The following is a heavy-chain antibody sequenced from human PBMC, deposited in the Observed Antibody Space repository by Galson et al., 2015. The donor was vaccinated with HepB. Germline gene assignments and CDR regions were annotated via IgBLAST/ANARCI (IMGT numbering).Heavy chain of an antibody. J-gene: IGHJ4*02. CDR2: IYSGGST. V-gene: IGHV3-66*02. CDR1: GFTFSSNY. Sequence: SLRLSCAASGFTFSSNYMSWVRQAPGKGLEWVSVIYSGGSTYYADSVKGRFTISRDNSKNTLYLQMNSLRAEDTAVYYCARIKSGSYLLFDYWGQGTLVTVSS. CDR3: ARIKSGSYLLFDY. D-gene: IGHD1-26*01.